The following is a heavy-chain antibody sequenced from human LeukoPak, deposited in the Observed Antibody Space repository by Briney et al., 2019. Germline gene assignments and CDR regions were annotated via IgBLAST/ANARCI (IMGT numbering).Heavy chain of an antibody. V-gene: IGHV3-66*01. CDR3: ARCPGSDYNGLDV. CDR1: GFTVSSNY. Sequence: GRSLRLSCAASGFTVSSNYMTWVRQAPGKGLEWVSVIYSGGSTYYADSVKGTFTISRDNSKNTVYLQMNSLRAEDTAVYYCARCPGSDYNGLDVWGQGTTVTVS. CDR2: IYSGGST. J-gene: IGHJ6*02.